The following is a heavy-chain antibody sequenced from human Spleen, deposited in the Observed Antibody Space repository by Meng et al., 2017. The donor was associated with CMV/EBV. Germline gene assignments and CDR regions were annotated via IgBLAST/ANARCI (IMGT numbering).Heavy chain of an antibody. V-gene: IGHV3-21*01. CDR2: ISGTSSYM. D-gene: IGHD6-13*01. CDR3: ASDIEYSSPEYGFDY. Sequence: CGFTLCSYTWNWLRQAPGQGLECVSSISGTSSYMYYAGSGKGRFTLSRDNAKNSVYLQMNSLRAENTAIYYCASDIEYSSPEYGFDYWGQGTLVTVSS. J-gene: IGHJ4*02. CDR1: GFTLCSYT.